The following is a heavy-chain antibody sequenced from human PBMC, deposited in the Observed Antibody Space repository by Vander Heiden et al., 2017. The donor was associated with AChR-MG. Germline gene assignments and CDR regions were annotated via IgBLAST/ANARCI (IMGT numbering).Heavy chain of an antibody. CDR3: TRADTVVGAKYYFDY. J-gene: IGHJ4*02. D-gene: IGHD5-18*01. CDR2: IRSTTFGGTT. V-gene: IGHV3-49*04. Sequence: EVQVVESGGALVQPGRSLRLSCTGSGFTFGAYAVNWVRQAPGKGLEWVGLIRSTTFGGTTEYAASVRGRFTISRDGSEDIAFLQMNSLKTEDTAVYYCTRADTVVGAKYYFDYWGQGALVTVSS. CDR1: GFTFGAYA.